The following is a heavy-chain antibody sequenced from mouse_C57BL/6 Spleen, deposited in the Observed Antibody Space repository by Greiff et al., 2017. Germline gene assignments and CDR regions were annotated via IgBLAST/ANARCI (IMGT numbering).Heavy chain of an antibody. J-gene: IGHJ1*03. CDR3: ARVDDWYFDV. V-gene: IGHV1-54*01. CDR2: INPGSGGT. Sequence: VKLQESGAELVRPGTSVKVSCKASGYAFTNYLIEWVKQRPGQGLEWIGVINPGSGGTNYNEKFKGKATLTADKSSSTAYMQLSSLTSEDSAVYFCARVDDWYFDVWGTGTTVTVSS. CDR1: GYAFTNYL.